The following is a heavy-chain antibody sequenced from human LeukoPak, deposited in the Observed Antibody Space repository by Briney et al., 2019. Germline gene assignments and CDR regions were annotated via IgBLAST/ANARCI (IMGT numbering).Heavy chain of an antibody. CDR2: IYYSGST. D-gene: IGHD2/OR15-2a*01. J-gene: IGHJ3*02. V-gene: IGHV4-31*03. Sequence: SETLSLTCTVSGGSISSGGYYWSWIRQHPGKGLEWIGYIYYSGSTYYNPSLKSRVTISVDTSKNQFSLKLSSVTAADTAVYYCARTLPRTTTRGDRGAFDIWGQGTMVTVSS. CDR3: ARTLPRTTTRGDRGAFDI. CDR1: GGSISSGGYY.